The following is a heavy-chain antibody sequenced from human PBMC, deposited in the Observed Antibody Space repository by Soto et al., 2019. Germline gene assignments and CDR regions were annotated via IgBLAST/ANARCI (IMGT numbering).Heavy chain of an antibody. Sequence: QVQLVQSGAAVKKPGSSVKVSCKASGGTFSSYTISWVRQAPGQGLEWMGRIIPILGIANYAQKFQGRVTITADKSTSTAYMELSSLRSEDTAVYYCAREMATINRYFDLWGRGTLVTVSS. CDR3: AREMATINRYFDL. D-gene: IGHD5-12*01. J-gene: IGHJ2*01. CDR2: IIPILGIA. CDR1: GGTFSSYT. V-gene: IGHV1-69*08.